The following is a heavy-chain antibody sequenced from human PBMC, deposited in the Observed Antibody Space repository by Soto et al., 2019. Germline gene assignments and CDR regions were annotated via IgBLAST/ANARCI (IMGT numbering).Heavy chain of an antibody. CDR3: AHFTFGGVIVPFDY. V-gene: IGHV2-5*02. D-gene: IGHD3-16*02. CDR2: IYWDDDK. CDR1: GFSLSTRGVG. J-gene: IGHJ4*02. Sequence: QITLKESGPTLVKPTQTLTLTCTFSGFSLSTRGVGVGWIRQPPGKALEWLALIYWDDDKRYSPSLKSRLTITKDTFKNTVVLTMTNMDPVDTATYYCAHFTFGGVIVPFDYWGQGTLVTVSS.